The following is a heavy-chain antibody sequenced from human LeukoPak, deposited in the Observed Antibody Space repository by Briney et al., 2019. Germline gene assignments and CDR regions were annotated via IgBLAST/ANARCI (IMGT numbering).Heavy chain of an antibody. CDR3: ARGEATTALDI. Sequence: GSVKDSCKASGYPFSTYVLTSVRPAPGQGFECMGWSSAYNDKTNYAQKLQDRVTMNRDTSTRTAHVELRSLTSDDTALYYCARGEATTALDIWGQGTLVTVSS. J-gene: IGHJ4*02. V-gene: IGHV1-18*01. CDR2: SSAYNDKT. D-gene: IGHD1-1*01. CDR1: GYPFSTYV.